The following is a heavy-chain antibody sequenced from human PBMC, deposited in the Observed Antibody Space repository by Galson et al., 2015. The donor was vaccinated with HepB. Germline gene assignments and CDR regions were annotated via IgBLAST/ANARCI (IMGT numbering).Heavy chain of an antibody. V-gene: IGHV1-2*06. CDR1: GYTFTGYY. J-gene: IGHJ5*02. D-gene: IGHD6-19*01. CDR3: ARDQLAVAAPNWFDP. CDR2: INPNSGGT. Sequence: SVKVSCKASGYTFTGYYMHWVRQAPGQGLEWMGRINPNSGGTNYAQKFQGRVTMTRDTSISTAYMELSRLRSDDTAVYYCARDQLAVAAPNWFDPWGQGTLVTVSS.